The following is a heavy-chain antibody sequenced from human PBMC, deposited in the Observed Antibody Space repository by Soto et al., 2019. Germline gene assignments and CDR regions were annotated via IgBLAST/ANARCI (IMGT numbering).Heavy chain of an antibody. V-gene: IGHV1-46*01. CDR1: GYTFTSYY. CDR2: INPSGGST. Sequence: GASVKVSCKASGYTFTSYYMHWVRQAPGQGLEWMGIINPSGGSTSYAQKFQGRVTMTRDTSTSTVYMELSSLRSEDTAVYYCARDFRSLSSGWYNSPYYFDYWGQGTLVTVSS. J-gene: IGHJ4*02. CDR3: ARDFRSLSSGWYNSPYYFDY. D-gene: IGHD6-19*01.